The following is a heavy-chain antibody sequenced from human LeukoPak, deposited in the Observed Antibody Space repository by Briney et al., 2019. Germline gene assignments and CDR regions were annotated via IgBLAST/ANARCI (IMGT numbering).Heavy chain of an antibody. Sequence: SETLSLTCAVYGGSFSSYSWSWIRQPPGKGLEWIGEIIHSGSTNYKPSLKSRVTISMDTSKNQFSLKLSSVTAADTAVYYCARRLAFDIWGQGTMVTVSS. CDR2: IIHSGST. CDR1: GGSFSSYS. V-gene: IGHV4-34*12. CDR3: ARRLAFDI. J-gene: IGHJ3*02.